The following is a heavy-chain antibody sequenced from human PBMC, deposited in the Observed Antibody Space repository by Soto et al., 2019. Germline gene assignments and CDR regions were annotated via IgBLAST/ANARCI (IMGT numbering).Heavy chain of an antibody. CDR1: GFTFSNAW. D-gene: IGHD3-3*01. CDR2: IKSKTDGGTT. CDR3: TDPYDMWRYRAFDI. Sequence: EVQLVESGGGLVKPGGSLRLSCAASGFTFSNAWMSWVRQAPGKGLEWVGRIKSKTDGGTTDYAAPVKGRFTISRDDSKNTLYLQMNSLKTEDTAVYSCTDPYDMWRYRAFDIWGQGTMVTVSS. V-gene: IGHV3-15*01. J-gene: IGHJ3*02.